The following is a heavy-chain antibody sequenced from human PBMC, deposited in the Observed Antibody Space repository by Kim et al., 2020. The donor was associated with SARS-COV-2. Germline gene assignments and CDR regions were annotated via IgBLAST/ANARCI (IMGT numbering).Heavy chain of an antibody. Sequence: ASVKVSCKASGYTFTSYYMHWVRQAPGQGLEWMGIINPSGGSTSYAQKFQGRVTMTRDTSTSTVYMELSSLRSEDTAVYYCARAAPIVGATTVLGIQEVRFDPWGQGTLVTVSS. CDR1: GYTFTSYY. CDR3: ARAAPIVGATTVLGIQEVRFDP. V-gene: IGHV1-46*01. J-gene: IGHJ5*02. CDR2: INPSGGST. D-gene: IGHD1-26*01.